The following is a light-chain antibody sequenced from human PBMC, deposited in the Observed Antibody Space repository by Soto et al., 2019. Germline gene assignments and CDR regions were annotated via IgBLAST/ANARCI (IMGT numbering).Light chain of an antibody. Sequence: VVTQSPATLSVFPGETATLSCRASQSVSSDLAWYQQRPGQAPRLLIYGASTRATGIPARFRGSGSGTEFRLTISSLQSEDFATYSCQQYNTSHPKLAFGRVTEV. CDR1: QSVSSD. J-gene: IGKJ1*01. CDR2: GAS. CDR3: QQYNTSHPKLA. V-gene: IGKV3-15*01.